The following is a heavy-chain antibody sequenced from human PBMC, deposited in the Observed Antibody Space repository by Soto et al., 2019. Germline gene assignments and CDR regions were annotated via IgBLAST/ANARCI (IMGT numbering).Heavy chain of an antibody. D-gene: IGHD2-15*01. V-gene: IGHV2-5*02. CDR1: GFSLSTSGVG. Sequence: QITLKESGPTLVKPTQTLTLTCTFSGFSLSTSGVGVGWIRQPPGKALEWLALIYWDDDKRYSPSLKSRLTITKDTAKNQVVPTMTNMDPVDTATYYCAHRRSYCSGGSCYSGFDYWGQGTLVTVSS. CDR2: IYWDDDK. J-gene: IGHJ4*02. CDR3: AHRRSYCSGGSCYSGFDY.